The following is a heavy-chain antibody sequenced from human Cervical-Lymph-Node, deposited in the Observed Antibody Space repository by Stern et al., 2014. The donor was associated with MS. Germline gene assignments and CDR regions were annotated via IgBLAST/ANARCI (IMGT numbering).Heavy chain of an antibody. V-gene: IGHV3-33*01. Sequence: VQLVESGGGVVQPGRSLRLSCAASGFTFSSYGMHWVRQAPGKGLEWVAVIWYDGSNKYYADSVKGRFTISRDNSKNTLYLQMNSLRAEDTAVYYCARDVVLMTTGVGPSDVWGQGTLVTVSS. CDR1: GFTFSSYG. CDR3: ARDVVLMTTGVGPSDV. D-gene: IGHD4-11*01. J-gene: IGHJ4*02. CDR2: IWYDGSNK.